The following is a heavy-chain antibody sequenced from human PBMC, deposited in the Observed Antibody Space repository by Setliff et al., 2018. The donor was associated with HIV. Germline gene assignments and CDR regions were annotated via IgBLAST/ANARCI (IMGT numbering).Heavy chain of an antibody. CDR3: ARDVEHMMDV. Sequence: ASVKVSCKASGYTFTSYDISWVRQAPGQGLEWMGWISAYNSNTSYAQKLQGRVTMTTDTSTSTAYMELRRLRFDDPAVYYCARDVEHMMDVWGQGTTVTVSS. CDR1: GYTFTSYD. CDR2: ISAYNSNT. V-gene: IGHV1-18*01. J-gene: IGHJ6*02.